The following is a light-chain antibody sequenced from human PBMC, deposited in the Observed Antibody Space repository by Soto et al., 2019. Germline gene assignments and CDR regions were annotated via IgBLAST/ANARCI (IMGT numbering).Light chain of an antibody. CDR1: QSVSSY. V-gene: IGKV3-11*01. CDR3: QQRSNLIT. J-gene: IGKJ5*01. Sequence: EIVLTQSPATLSLSPGERATLSCRASQSVSSYLAWYQQKPGQAPRLLIYDASNRATGIPARFSGSGSGTDFTLTSSRLEHEDVAVYYCQQRSNLITFGQGTRLEIK. CDR2: DAS.